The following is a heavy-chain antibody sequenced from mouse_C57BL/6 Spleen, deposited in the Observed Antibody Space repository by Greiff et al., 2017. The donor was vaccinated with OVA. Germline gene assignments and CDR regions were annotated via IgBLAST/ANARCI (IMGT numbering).Heavy chain of an antibody. J-gene: IGHJ3*01. V-gene: IGHV1-81*01. D-gene: IGHD2-4*01. CDR2: IYPRSGNT. Sequence: VQRVESGAELARPGASVKLSCKASGYTFPSYGISWVKQRTGQGLEWIGEIYPRSGNTYYNEKFKGKATLTADKSSSTAYMELRSLTSEDSAVYFCARLDDYDGGFAYWGQGTLVTVSA. CDR1: GYTFPSYG. CDR3: ARLDDYDGGFAY.